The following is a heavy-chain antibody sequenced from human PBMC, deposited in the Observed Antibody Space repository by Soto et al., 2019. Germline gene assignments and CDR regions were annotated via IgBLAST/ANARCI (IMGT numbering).Heavy chain of an antibody. Sequence: GGSLRLSCAASGFTFDDYAIHWVRQAPGKGLEWISGISWNSGSIGYADSVKGRFTISRDNAKNSLYLRMNSLRAEDTALYYCAKEVLVWSGYYSGLDYWGQGTLVTVSS. V-gene: IGHV3-9*01. J-gene: IGHJ4*02. D-gene: IGHD3-3*01. CDR2: ISWNSGSI. CDR3: AKEVLVWSGYYSGLDY. CDR1: GFTFDDYA.